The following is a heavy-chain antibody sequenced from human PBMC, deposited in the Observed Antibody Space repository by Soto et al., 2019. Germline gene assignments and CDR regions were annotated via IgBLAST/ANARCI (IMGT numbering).Heavy chain of an antibody. CDR1: GFTFDDYA. CDR3: AKDTSMTYYQGAFEY. Sequence: EVQLVESGGGLVQPGRSLRLSCAASGFTFDDYAMHWVRQAPGKGLEWVSGISWNSGSIGYADSVKGRFTISRDNAKNSLSLQMNSLRAEDTALYYCAKDTSMTYYQGAFEYWGQGTLVTVSS. V-gene: IGHV3-9*01. D-gene: IGHD3-10*01. J-gene: IGHJ4*02. CDR2: ISWNSGSI.